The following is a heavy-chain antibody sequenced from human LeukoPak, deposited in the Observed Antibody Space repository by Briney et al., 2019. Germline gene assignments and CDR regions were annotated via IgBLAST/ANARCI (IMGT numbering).Heavy chain of an antibody. CDR2: INHSGST. CDR3: ARKVAHGGRNFDY. V-gene: IGHV4-34*01. J-gene: IGHJ4*02. D-gene: IGHD4-23*01. CDR1: GGSFSGYY. Sequence: SETLSLTCTVYGGSFSGYYWSWLRQPPGKALEWIGEINHSGSTNYNPSLKSRVTISVDTSKNQFSLKLSSVTAADTAVYYCARKVAHGGRNFDYWGQGTLVTVSS.